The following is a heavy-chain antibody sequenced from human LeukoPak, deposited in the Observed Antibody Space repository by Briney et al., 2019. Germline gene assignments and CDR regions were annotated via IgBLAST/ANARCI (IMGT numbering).Heavy chain of an antibody. Sequence: GASVKVSCKASGYTFTSYDINWVRQATGQGLEWMGWMNPNSGNTGYAQKFQGRVTMTRNTSISTAYMELNSLRSEDTAVYYCARGELLWFGELYYGMDVWGQGTTVTVSS. D-gene: IGHD3-10*01. CDR2: MNPNSGNT. V-gene: IGHV1-8*01. J-gene: IGHJ6*02. CDR1: GYTFTSYD. CDR3: ARGELLWFGELYYGMDV.